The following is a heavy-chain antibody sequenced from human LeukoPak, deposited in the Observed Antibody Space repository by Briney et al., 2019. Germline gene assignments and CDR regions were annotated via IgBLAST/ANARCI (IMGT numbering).Heavy chain of an antibody. V-gene: IGHV3-7*05. CDR1: GFNLNRYW. J-gene: IGHJ4*02. Sequence: GGSLRLSCAASGFNLNRYWMTWVRQAPGKGLEWVANIKEDGNEKYYVDSVKGRFTISRDKAKNSLYLQMNSLRAEDTAVYYCTSGPIVAGEAFDYWGQGTLVTVSS. CDR3: TSGPIVAGEAFDY. CDR2: IKEDGNEK. D-gene: IGHD5-12*01.